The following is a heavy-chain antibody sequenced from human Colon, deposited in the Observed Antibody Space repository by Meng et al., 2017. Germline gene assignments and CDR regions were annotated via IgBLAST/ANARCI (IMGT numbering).Heavy chain of an antibody. V-gene: IGHV1-2*02. CDR1: GYTFTRYY. J-gene: IGHJ4*02. CDR3: ARASFEWLRLPLDY. Sequence: ASVKVSCKASGYTFTRYYMHWVRQDPGQGLEWMGWINPNSGGATYAQKFQGRVTMTWDTSINTAYMELSSLRSDDAAVYFCARASFEWLRLPLDYWGQGTLVTVSS. CDR2: INPNSGGA. D-gene: IGHD5-12*01.